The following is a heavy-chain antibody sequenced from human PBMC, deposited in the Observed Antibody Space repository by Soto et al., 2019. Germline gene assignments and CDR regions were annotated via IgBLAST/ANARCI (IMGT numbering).Heavy chain of an antibody. D-gene: IGHD6-13*01. CDR2: IYPGDSDT. J-gene: IGHJ6*02. V-gene: IGHV5-51*01. CDR3: ACTSAAGQYYYGVDV. CDR1: GFRFTSYW. Sequence: GESLKICCKGSGFRFTSYWIAWVRQMPGKGLEWMGIIYPGDSDTRYSPSFQGQVTISADKSISTAYLQWSSLKASDTAIYYCACTSAAGQYYYGVDVWGQGTTVTVSS.